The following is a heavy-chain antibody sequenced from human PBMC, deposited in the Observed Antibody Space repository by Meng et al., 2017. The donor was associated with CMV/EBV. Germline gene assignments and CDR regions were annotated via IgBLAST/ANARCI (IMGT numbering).Heavy chain of an antibody. V-gene: IGHV1-2*02. Sequence: CKASGYTFTGYYMHWVRQAPGQGLEWMGWINPNSGCTNYAQKFQGRVTMTRDTSISTAYMELSRLRSDDTAVYYCARDARIAARRGDYWGQGTLVTVSS. J-gene: IGHJ4*02. CDR1: GYTFTGYY. CDR3: ARDARIAARRGDY. CDR2: INPNSGCT. D-gene: IGHD6-6*01.